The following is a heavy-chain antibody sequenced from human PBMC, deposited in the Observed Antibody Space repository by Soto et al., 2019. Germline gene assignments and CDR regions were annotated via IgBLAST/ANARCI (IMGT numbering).Heavy chain of an antibody. D-gene: IGHD5-12*01. CDR1: GGAFSSYA. CDR2: IIPIFGTA. CDR3: ARDPGRDGYNTSDY. Sequence: TSVKVSWKAPGGAFSSYAMSCVRQYTGQGLEWMGGIIPIFGTANYAQKFQGRVTVTADESTSTAYMELSSLRSEDTAVYYCARDPGRDGYNTSDYWGQGTLVTVSS. V-gene: IGHV1-69*13. J-gene: IGHJ4*02.